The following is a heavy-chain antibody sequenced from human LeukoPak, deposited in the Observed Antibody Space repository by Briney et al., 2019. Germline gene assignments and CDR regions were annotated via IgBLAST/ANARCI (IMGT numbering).Heavy chain of an antibody. D-gene: IGHD2-2*01. CDR2: ISGSGGST. Sequence: GSLGLSCAASGFTFSSYAMSWVRQAPGKGLKWVSAISGSGGSTYYADSVKGRFTISRDNSKNTLYLQMNSLRAEDTAVYYCAGSRIGQLQQGNWGQGTLVTVSS. CDR1: GFTFSSYA. V-gene: IGHV3-23*01. CDR3: AGSRIGQLQQGN. J-gene: IGHJ4*02.